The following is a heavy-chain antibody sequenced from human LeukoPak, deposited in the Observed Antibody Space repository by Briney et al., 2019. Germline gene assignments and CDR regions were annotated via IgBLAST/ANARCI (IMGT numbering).Heavy chain of an antibody. J-gene: IGHJ4*02. Sequence: PSETLSLTCTVSGGSISSYYWSWIRQPPGKGLEWIGYIYYSGSTNYNPPLKSRVTISVETSKNQFSLKLSSVTAADTAVYYCARDHSSSSHFDYWGQGTLVTVSS. CDR1: GGSISSYY. D-gene: IGHD6-6*01. CDR2: IYYSGST. CDR3: ARDHSSSSHFDY. V-gene: IGHV4-59*01.